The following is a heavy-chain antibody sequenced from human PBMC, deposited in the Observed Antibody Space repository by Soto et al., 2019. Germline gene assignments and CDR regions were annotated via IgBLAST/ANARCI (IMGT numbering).Heavy chain of an antibody. CDR3: ARGKSPGFN. CDR2: IYDSGRT. CDR1: GGSLTTYY. V-gene: IGHV4-59*01. J-gene: IGHJ4*02. Sequence: SETLSLTCTVSGGSLTTYYWGWIRQPPGKGLEWIGNIYDSGRTNYNPSLKSRVTISIDTSKNQFSLKLSSVTAADTAIYYCARGKSPGFNWGQGTLVTVSS.